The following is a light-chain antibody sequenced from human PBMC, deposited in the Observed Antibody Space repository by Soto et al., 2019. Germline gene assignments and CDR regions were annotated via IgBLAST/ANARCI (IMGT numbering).Light chain of an antibody. CDR1: SSDVSAYNY. Sequence: QSALTQPASVSGSPGQSITISCTGTSSDVSAYNYVSWYQQHPGKAPKLMIYDVTTRPSGVSDRFSASKSGNTASLTISGLQAEDEADYYCSSYSSITTWLFGGGTKVTVL. CDR2: DVT. V-gene: IGLV2-14*01. J-gene: IGLJ3*02. CDR3: SSYSSITTWL.